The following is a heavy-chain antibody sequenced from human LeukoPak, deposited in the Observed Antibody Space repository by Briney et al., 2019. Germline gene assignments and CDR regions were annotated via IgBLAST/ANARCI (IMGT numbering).Heavy chain of an antibody. Sequence: SETLSLTCSVSGGSINNNNYFWGWIRHPPGKGLEWIGSIYYSGDTYYNPSLKSRVTISVDTSENQFSLKLSSVTAADTAVYYCARHTKFVPMNRNPLYFDYWGQGTLVTVSS. V-gene: IGHV4-39*01. D-gene: IGHD1-14*01. CDR1: GGSINNNNYF. J-gene: IGHJ4*02. CDR2: IYYSGDT. CDR3: ARHTKFVPMNRNPLYFDY.